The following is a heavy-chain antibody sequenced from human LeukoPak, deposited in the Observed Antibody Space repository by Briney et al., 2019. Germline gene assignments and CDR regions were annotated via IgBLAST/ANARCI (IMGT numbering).Heavy chain of an antibody. J-gene: IGHJ4*02. Sequence: SETLSLTCAVSGYSISSGYYWGWIRQPPGKGLEWIGSIHHSGSTYYNPSLKSRVTISVDTSKNQFSLKLSSVTAADTAVYYCAREALLSMTTIDYWGQGTLVTVSS. CDR3: AREALLSMTTIDY. D-gene: IGHD4-17*01. CDR2: IHHSGST. V-gene: IGHV4-38-2*02. CDR1: GYSISSGYY.